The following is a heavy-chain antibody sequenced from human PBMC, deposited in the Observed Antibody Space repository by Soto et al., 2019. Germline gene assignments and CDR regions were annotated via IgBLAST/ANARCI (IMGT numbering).Heavy chain of an antibody. CDR2: IYTSGST. V-gene: IGHV4-4*07. Sequence: PSDSLSLSCTVSGGSISSYYWSWIRQPAGKGLEWIGRIYTSGSTNYNPSLKSRVTMSVDTSKNQFSLKLSSVTAADTAVYYCARAEVVVAALGYYYYGMDVWGQGTTVTVSS. J-gene: IGHJ6*02. D-gene: IGHD2-15*01. CDR3: ARAEVVVAALGYYYYGMDV. CDR1: GGSISSYY.